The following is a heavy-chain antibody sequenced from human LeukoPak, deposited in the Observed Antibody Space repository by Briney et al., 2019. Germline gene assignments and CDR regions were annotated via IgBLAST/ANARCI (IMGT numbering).Heavy chain of an antibody. CDR3: ARGIVAKV. V-gene: IGHV4-59*01. CDR1: VGSISSYY. CDR2: IYYSGST. J-gene: IGHJ4*02. Sequence: SDTLSLTCTGSVGSISSYYWSWIRQPPGKGLEWIGYIYYSGSTNYNPSLKSRVTISVDTSKNQFSLKLSSVTAADTAVYYCARGIVAKVWGQGTLVTVSS. D-gene: IGHD5-12*01.